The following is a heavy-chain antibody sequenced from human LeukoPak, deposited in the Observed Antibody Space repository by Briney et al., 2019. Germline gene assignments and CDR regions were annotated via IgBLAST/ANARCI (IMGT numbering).Heavy chain of an antibody. V-gene: IGHV4-61*02. Sequence: PSETLSLTCTVSGGSISSGSYYWRWIRQPAGKGLEWIGRIYTTGSTNYNPSLKSRVTISVDTSKNQFSLKLSSVTAADTAMYYCARGGTYCSDGSCYGRVMDVWGKGTTVTVSS. J-gene: IGHJ6*03. D-gene: IGHD2-15*01. CDR2: IYTTGST. CDR1: GGSISSGSYY. CDR3: ARGGTYCSDGSCYGRVMDV.